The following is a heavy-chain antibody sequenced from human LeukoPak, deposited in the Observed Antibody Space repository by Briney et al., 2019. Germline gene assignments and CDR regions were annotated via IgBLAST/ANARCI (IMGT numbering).Heavy chain of an antibody. J-gene: IGHJ4*02. V-gene: IGHV4-34*01. CDR2: INHSGST. D-gene: IGHD3-10*01. Sequence: SETLSLTCAVYGGSFSGYYWSWIRQPPGKGPEWIGEINHSGSTNYNPSLKSRVTISVDTSKNQFSLKLSSVTAADTAVYYCARGGMVRGVTPVDYWGQGTLVTVSS. CDR1: GGSFSGYY. CDR3: ARGGMVRGVTPVDY.